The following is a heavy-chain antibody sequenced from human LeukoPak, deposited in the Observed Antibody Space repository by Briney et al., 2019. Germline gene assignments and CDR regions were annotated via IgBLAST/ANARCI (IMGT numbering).Heavy chain of an antibody. CDR3: ARTPWGYGSGTYCDS. Sequence: PSETLSLTCAVSGDSVSSSNCWSWVRQPPGKGLEWIGEIYQSGSTNYNPSLKSRVTISVDKSKNQFSLKLSSVTAADTAVYYCARTPWGYGSGTYCDSWGQGTLVTVSS. CDR2: IYQSGST. D-gene: IGHD3-10*01. J-gene: IGHJ4*02. CDR1: GDSVSSSNC. V-gene: IGHV4-4*02.